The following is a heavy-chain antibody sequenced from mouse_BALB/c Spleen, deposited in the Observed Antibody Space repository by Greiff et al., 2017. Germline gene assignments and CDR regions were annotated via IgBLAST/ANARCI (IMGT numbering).Heavy chain of an antibody. Sequence: EVMLVESGGGLVKPGGSLKLSCAASGFTFSSYTMSWVRQTPEKRLEWVATISSGGSYTYYPDSVKGRFTISRDNAKNTLYLQMSSLKSEDTAMYYCTSDYYGSSSAWFAYWGQGTLVTVSA. J-gene: IGHJ3*01. CDR2: ISSGGSYT. V-gene: IGHV5-6-4*01. CDR1: GFTFSSYT. CDR3: TSDYYGSSSAWFAY. D-gene: IGHD1-1*01.